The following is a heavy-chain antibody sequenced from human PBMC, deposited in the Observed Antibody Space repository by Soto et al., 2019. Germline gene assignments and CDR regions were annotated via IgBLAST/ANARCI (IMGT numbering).Heavy chain of an antibody. CDR2: IIPIFGTA. CDR3: ARVSSVAGKSFDY. V-gene: IGHV1-69*13. Sequence: GASVTVSCKASGGTFSSYAISWVRQAPGQGLEWMGGIIPIFGTANYAQKFQGRVTITADESTSTAYMELSSLRSEDTAVYYCARVSSVAGKSFDYWGQGTLVTVSS. J-gene: IGHJ4*02. CDR1: GGTFSSYA. D-gene: IGHD6-19*01.